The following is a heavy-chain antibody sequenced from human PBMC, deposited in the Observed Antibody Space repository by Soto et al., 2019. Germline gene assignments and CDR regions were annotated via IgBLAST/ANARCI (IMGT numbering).Heavy chain of an antibody. Sequence: VKXSCKASGYTFTSYAISWVRQAPGQGLXWMXXISAYNGNXXYAXKLQGRGTMTTDTSTSTAYMELRSLRSDDTAVYYCARDTPPTDYWGQGTLVTVSS. V-gene: IGHV1-18*01. CDR3: ARDTPPTDY. CDR2: ISAYNGNX. CDR1: GYTFTSYA. J-gene: IGHJ4*02.